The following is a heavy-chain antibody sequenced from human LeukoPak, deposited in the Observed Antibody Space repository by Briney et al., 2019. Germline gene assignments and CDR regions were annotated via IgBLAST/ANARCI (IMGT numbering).Heavy chain of an antibody. J-gene: IGHJ5*02. D-gene: IGHD3-22*01. Sequence: GSLRLSCTVSGFTVSSNSMSWVRQAPGKGLEWVSFIHSGTTHYSDSVKGRFTISRDNSKNTLYLQMNSLRAEDTAVYYCARDQYYDSKGWFDPWGQGILVTVSS. V-gene: IGHV3-53*01. CDR3: ARDQYYDSKGWFDP. CDR1: GFTVSSNS. CDR2: IHSGTT.